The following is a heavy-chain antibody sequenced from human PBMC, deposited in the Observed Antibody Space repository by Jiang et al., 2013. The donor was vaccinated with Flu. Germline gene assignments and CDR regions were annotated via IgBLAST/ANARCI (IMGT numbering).Heavy chain of an antibody. CDR1: GFSLSTSGMR. V-gene: IGHV2-70*04. D-gene: IGHD2-21*01. CDR3: ARIGEYASDVDY. Sequence: TQTLTLTCTFSGFSLSTSGMRVSWIRQPPGKALEWLARIDWDDDKFYSTSLKTRLTISKDTSKNQVVLTMTNMDPVDTATYYCARIGEYASDVDYWGQGTLVTVSS. CDR2: IDWDDDK. J-gene: IGHJ4*02.